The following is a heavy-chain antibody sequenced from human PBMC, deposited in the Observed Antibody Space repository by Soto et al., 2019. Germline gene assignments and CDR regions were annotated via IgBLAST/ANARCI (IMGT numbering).Heavy chain of an antibody. D-gene: IGHD3-22*01. Sequence: GGSLRLSCAASGFTFSNYAMSWVRQAPGKGLEWVSAISAAANTYYADPVKGRFTISRDNSKYTLYLQMNSLRAEDTAVYYCAKVYYYDSSGCFDYWGQGTLVTVSS. J-gene: IGHJ4*02. V-gene: IGHV3-23*01. CDR2: ISAAANT. CDR1: GFTFSNYA. CDR3: AKVYYYDSSGCFDY.